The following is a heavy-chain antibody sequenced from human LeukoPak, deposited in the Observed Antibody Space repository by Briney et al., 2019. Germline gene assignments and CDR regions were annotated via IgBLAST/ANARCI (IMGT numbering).Heavy chain of an antibody. Sequence: GGSLRLSCAASGFTFSSYEMNWVRQAPGKGLEWVSYISSSGSTIYYADSVKGRFTISRDNAKNSLYLQMNSLRAEDTAVYYCARASNLYYYMDVWGKGTTVTISS. CDR3: ARASNLYYYMDV. J-gene: IGHJ6*03. CDR1: GFTFSSYE. CDR2: ISSSGSTI. V-gene: IGHV3-48*03. D-gene: IGHD1-14*01.